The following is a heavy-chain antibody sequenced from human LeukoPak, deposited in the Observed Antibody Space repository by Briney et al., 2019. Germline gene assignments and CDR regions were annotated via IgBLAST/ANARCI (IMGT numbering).Heavy chain of an antibody. J-gene: IGHJ3*01. CDR1: GFTFSAYA. V-gene: IGHV3-23*01. CDR3: AKNHDSNGYHTDDAFDL. D-gene: IGHD3-22*01. CDR2: ISVSGYST. Sequence: TGWSLRLSCAASGFTFSAYAMNWLRQPAGRRLEMGSVISVSGYSTYYADSVKGRFTISRDSSKSTLYMQMNSLRAEDTAIYHCAKNHDSNGYHTDDAFDLWGQGTLVTVSS.